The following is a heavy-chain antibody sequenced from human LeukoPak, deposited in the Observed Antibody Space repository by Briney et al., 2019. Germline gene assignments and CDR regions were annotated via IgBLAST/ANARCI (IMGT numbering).Heavy chain of an antibody. CDR2: ISYDGSNK. Sequence: GGSLRLSCAASGFTFSSYVMHWVRQAPGKGLEWVAVISYDGSNKYYADSVKGRFTISRDNSKNTLYPQMNSLRAEDTAVYYCAKDRGPVGATGAFDIWGQGTMVTVSS. V-gene: IGHV3-30*18. D-gene: IGHD1-26*01. CDR1: GFTFSSYV. J-gene: IGHJ3*02. CDR3: AKDRGPVGATGAFDI.